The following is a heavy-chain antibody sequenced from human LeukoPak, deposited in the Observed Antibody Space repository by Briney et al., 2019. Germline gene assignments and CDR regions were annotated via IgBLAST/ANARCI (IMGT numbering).Heavy chain of an antibody. V-gene: IGHV3-48*01. Sequence: PVGAPRLSRAPSRFSFSSDSMRWGRDAPGKGGEWISYISNTISITYYADSVKGRFTISRDNAKKSLYLQMNSLRAEDTAVYYCARGPTHIPATWGEGTLVTVSS. CDR2: ISNTISIT. CDR3: ARGPTHIPAT. J-gene: IGHJ4*02. D-gene: IGHD2-2*01. CDR1: RFSFSSDS.